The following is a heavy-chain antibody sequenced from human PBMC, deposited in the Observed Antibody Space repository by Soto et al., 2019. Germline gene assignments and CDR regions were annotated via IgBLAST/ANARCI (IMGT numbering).Heavy chain of an antibody. CDR1: GFTFSSYG. J-gene: IGHJ4*02. CDR3: ARDQVPAAPGAAHF. V-gene: IGHV3-33*01. Sequence: QVQLVESGGGVVQPGRSLRLSCAASGFTFSSYGMHWVRQAPGKRLEWVAVIWYDGSNKYYADSVKGRFTISRDNSKNTLYLQMNSLRAEDTAVYYCARDQVPAAPGAAHFGGQGTLVTVSS. D-gene: IGHD2-2*01. CDR2: IWYDGSNK.